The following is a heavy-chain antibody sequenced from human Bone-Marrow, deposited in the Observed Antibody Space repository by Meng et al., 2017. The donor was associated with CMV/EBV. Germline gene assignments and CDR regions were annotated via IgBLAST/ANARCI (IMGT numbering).Heavy chain of an antibody. CDR1: GFTFSSYA. CDR2: ISGSGGST. D-gene: IGHD2-8*01. J-gene: IGHJ3*02. V-gene: IGHV3-23*01. CDR3: AKDPFRMADAFDI. Sequence: GESLKISCAASGFTFSSYAMSWVRQAPGKGLEWVSAISGSGGSTYYADSVKGRFTISRDNSKNTLYLQMNSLRAEDTAVYYCAKDPFRMADAFDIWGQGTMVTDSS.